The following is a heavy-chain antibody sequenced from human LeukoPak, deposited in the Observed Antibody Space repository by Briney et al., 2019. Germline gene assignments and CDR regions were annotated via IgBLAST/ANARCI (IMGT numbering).Heavy chain of an antibody. CDR3: ARDSGWHSDS. CDR2: IYHSGST. D-gene: IGHD6-19*01. J-gene: IGHJ5*01. Sequence: SETLSLTCGVSGGSLSSDNWWNWLRQPPGKGLEWIGDIYHSGSTNYNPSLKSRVTISLDESKNQFSLKLISVTAADTAVYYCARDSGWHSDSWGQGTLVTVSS. V-gene: IGHV4-4*02. CDR1: GGSLSSDNW.